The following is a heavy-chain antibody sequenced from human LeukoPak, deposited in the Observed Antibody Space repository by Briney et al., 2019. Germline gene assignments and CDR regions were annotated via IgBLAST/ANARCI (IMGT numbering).Heavy chain of an antibody. V-gene: IGHV3-66*01. CDR1: GFTVSNNY. J-gene: IGHJ4*02. Sequence: LPGGSLRLSCAASGFTVSNNYMSWVRQAPGKGLEWVSNIYRGGTTHYADSVKGRFTISSDNSKNTLYLQMNSLRAEDTAVYYCARAKQWLGAFDCWGQGTLVTVSS. D-gene: IGHD6-19*01. CDR2: IYRGGTT. CDR3: ARAKQWLGAFDC.